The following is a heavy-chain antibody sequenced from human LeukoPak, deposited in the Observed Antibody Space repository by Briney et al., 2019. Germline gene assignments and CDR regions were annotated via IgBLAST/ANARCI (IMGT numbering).Heavy chain of an antibody. J-gene: IGHJ5*02. D-gene: IGHD2-15*01. CDR2: MNPNSGNT. CDR3: ARDHPAGYCSGDSCYYHWFDP. V-gene: IGHV1-8*01. Sequence: ASVKVSCKASGYTFTSYDINWVRQATGQGLEWMGWMNPNSGNTGYAQKFQGRVTMTRNTSISTAYMELSSLRAEDTAVYYCARDHPAGYCSGDSCYYHWFDPWGQGTLVTVSS. CDR1: GYTFTSYD.